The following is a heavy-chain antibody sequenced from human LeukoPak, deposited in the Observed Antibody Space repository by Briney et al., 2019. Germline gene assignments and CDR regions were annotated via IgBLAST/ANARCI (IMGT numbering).Heavy chain of an antibody. Sequence: ASVKVSCKVSGYTLTELSMHWVRQAPGKGLEWMGGFDPEDGETIYAQKFQGRVTMTEDTSTDTAYMELSSLGSEDTAVYYCATVWSYSSSWLRYFDLWGRGTLVTVSS. V-gene: IGHV1-24*01. CDR2: FDPEDGET. CDR3: ATVWSYSSSWLRYFDL. D-gene: IGHD6-13*01. J-gene: IGHJ2*01. CDR1: GYTLTELS.